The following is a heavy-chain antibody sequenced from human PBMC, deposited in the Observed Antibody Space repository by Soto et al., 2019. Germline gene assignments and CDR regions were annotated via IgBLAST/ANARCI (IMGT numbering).Heavy chain of an antibody. CDR2: ISISTGDTI. CDR3: VRVHIPTCSAFGY. D-gene: IGHD3-10*02. V-gene: IGHV3-11*01. CDR1: VFIFSDYY. Sequence: PGGSLRLSCAASVFIFSDYYMFWIRQAPGKGLECVSYISISTGDTIYYADSVKGRFTISRDNAKNSLYLQMNRMRVEDTAVYYGVRVHIPTCSAFGYWAQGTLVTVSS. J-gene: IGHJ4*02.